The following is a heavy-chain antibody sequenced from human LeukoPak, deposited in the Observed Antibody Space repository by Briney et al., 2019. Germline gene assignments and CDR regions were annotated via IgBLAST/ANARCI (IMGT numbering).Heavy chain of an antibody. CDR1: GGSVSSGSYY. J-gene: IGHJ4*02. D-gene: IGHD1-26*01. V-gene: IGHV4-61*01. CDR2: IYYSGST. Sequence: SETLSLTCTVSGGSVSSGSYYWSWIRQPPGKGLEWIGYIYYSGSTNYNPSLKSRVTISVDTSKNQFSLKLSSVTAADTAVYYCARDLVGATFVDYWGQGTLVTVSS. CDR3: ARDLVGATFVDY.